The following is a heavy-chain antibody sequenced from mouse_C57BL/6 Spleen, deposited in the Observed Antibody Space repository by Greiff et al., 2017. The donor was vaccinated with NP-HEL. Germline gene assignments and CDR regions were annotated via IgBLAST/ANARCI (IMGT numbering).Heavy chain of an antibody. J-gene: IGHJ2*01. CDR1: GYTFTDYY. CDR3: ARVQLLRYFDY. V-gene: IGHV1-26*01. CDR2: INPNNGGT. Sequence: EVQLQQSGPELVKPGASVKISCKASGYTFTDYYMNWVKQSHGKSLEWIGDINPNNGGTSYNQKFKGKATLTVDKSSSTAYMELRSLTSEDSAVYYCARVQLLRYFDYWGQGTTLTVSS. D-gene: IGHD1-1*01.